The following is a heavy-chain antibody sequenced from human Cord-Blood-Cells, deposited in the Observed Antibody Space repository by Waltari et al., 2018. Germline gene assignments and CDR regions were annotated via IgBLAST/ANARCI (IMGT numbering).Heavy chain of an antibody. J-gene: IGHJ4*02. D-gene: IGHD4-17*01. V-gene: IGHV4-38-2*01. CDR3: ARIGLYGGYFDY. CDR2: IYHSGST. Sequence: QVQLQESGPGLVTPSETLSLTCAVSGYSISRGYYWGWIRQPPGKGLEWIGSIYHSGSTYYNPSLKSRVTISVDTSKNQFSLKLSSVTAADTAVYYCARIGLYGGYFDYWGQGTLVTVSS. CDR1: GYSISRGYY.